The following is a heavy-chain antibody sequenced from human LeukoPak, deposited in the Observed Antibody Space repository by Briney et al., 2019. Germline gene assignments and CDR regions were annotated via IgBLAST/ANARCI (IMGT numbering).Heavy chain of an antibody. CDR3: ARGGPWQQRHYMDV. V-gene: IGHV3-7*01. CDR2: IKQDGSEK. Sequence: GGSLRLSCAASGFTFSSYWMSWVRQAPGKGLEWVANIKQDGSEKYYVDSVKGRFTISRDNAKNSLYLQMNSLRAEDTAVYYCARGGPWQQRHYMDVWGKGTTVTISS. J-gene: IGHJ6*03. CDR1: GFTFSSYW. D-gene: IGHD6-25*01.